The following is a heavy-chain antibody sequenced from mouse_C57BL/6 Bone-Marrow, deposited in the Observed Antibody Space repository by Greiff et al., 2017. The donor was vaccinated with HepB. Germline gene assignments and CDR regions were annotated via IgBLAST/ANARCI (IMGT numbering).Heavy chain of an antibody. CDR1: GYTFTSYW. CDR2: IDPSDSYT. Sequence: QVQLQQPGAELVKPGASVKLSCKASGYTFTSYWMQWVKQRPGQGLEWIGEIDPSDSYTNYNQKFKGKATLTVETSSSTAYMQLSSLTSEDSAVYYCATTIYYGSSYDWYFDVWGTGTTVTVSS. V-gene: IGHV1-50*01. CDR3: ATTIYYGSSYDWYFDV. D-gene: IGHD1-1*01. J-gene: IGHJ1*03.